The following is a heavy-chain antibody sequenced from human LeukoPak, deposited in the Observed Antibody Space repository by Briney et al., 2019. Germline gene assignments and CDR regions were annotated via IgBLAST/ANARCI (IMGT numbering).Heavy chain of an antibody. CDR2: INPKNDGT. J-gene: IGHJ6*03. V-gene: IGHV1-2*02. CDR1: GYTFTGYY. Sequence: ASVKVSCKTSGYTFTGYYVHWVRQAPGHGLEWMGWINPKNDGTNSAQKFQGRVTMTRDTSISTAYMELSRLRSDDTAVYYCARRPMVRGVRYYMDVWGKGTTVTISS. D-gene: IGHD3-10*01. CDR3: ARRPMVRGVRYYMDV.